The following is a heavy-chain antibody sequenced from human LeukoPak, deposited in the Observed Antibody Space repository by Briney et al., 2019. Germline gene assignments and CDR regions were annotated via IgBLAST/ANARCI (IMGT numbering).Heavy chain of an antibody. CDR2: INLDGNEE. D-gene: IGHD3-9*01. V-gene: IGHV3-7*01. Sequence: GGSLRLSCAASGFSFHGNWMSWLRQAPGRGLEWVANINLDGNEEYYVKSVKGRFTISRDNAKSSLLLQINSLRVEDTAVYYCARHDNWDFPYWGQGTLVTVSS. J-gene: IGHJ4*02. CDR1: GFSFHGNW. CDR3: ARHDNWDFPY.